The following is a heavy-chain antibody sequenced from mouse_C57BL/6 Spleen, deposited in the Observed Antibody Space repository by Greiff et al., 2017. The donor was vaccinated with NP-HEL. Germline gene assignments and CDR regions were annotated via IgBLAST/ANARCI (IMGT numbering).Heavy chain of an antibody. CDR2: ISSGGDYI. J-gene: IGHJ1*03. V-gene: IGHV5-9-1*02. CDR3: TREGGIHWYFDV. CDR1: GFTFSSYA. Sequence: EVQLQESGEGLVKPGGSLKLSCAASGFTFSSYAMSWVRQTPEKRLEWVAYISSGGDYIYYADTVKGRFTISRDNARNTLYLQMSSLKSEDTAMYYCTREGGIHWYFDVWGTGTTVTVSS.